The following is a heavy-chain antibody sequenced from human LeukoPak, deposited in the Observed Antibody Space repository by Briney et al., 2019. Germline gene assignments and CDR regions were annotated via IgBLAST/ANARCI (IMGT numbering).Heavy chain of an antibody. J-gene: IGHJ3*02. CDR3: ARHGPGGSASEAFDI. D-gene: IGHD1-26*01. CDR1: GGSISSSSYY. V-gene: IGHV4-39*01. CDR2: IYYSGST. Sequence: PSETLSLTCTVSGGSISSSSYYSGWIRQPPGKGLEYIGSIYYSGSTYYNPSLKSRVTISVDTSKNQFSLKLRSVTAADTAAYHCARHGPGGSASEAFDIWGQGTMVTVSS.